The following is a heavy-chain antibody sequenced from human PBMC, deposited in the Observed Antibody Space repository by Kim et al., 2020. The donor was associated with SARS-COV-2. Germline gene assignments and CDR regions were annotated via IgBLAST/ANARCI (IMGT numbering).Heavy chain of an antibody. CDR3: ARAIQTTYYDSSDAFDI. J-gene: IGHJ3*02. Sequence: LSLTCAASGFTFSDYYMSWIRQAPGKGLEWVSYISSSGSTIYYADSVKGRFTISRDNAKNSLYLQMNSLRAEDTAVYYCARAIQTTYYDSSDAFDIWGKGTMVTVSS. CDR2: ISSSGSTI. D-gene: IGHD3-22*01. V-gene: IGHV3-11*01. CDR1: GFTFSDYY.